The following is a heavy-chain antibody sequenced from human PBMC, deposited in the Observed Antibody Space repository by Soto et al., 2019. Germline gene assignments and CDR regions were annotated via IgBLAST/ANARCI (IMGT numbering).Heavy chain of an antibody. CDR2: IYYTGIT. CDR3: ARHEVAALQFDY. CDR1: CGSISSATYY. D-gene: IGHD6-25*01. J-gene: IGHJ4*02. V-gene: IGHV4-39*01. Sequence: SETLSLTCTVSCGSISSATYYWGWIRQPPGKGLEWIGSIYYTGITYYNPSLKSRVTVSVDTSKIQFSLKLNSVTAADTAVYYCARHEVAALQFDYWGQGTLVTVSS.